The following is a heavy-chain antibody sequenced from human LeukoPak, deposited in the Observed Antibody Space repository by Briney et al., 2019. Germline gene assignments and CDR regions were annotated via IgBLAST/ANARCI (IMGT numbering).Heavy chain of an antibody. V-gene: IGHV3-30*02. CDR1: GFTFSSYG. D-gene: IGHD6-19*01. Sequence: GGSLRLSCAASGFTFSSYGMHWVRQAPGKGMEWVTFIRYDGSKKYYADSVKGRFTISRDNSKSTLYLQMNSLRPEDTAVYYCAKDRSGWYSSPFDYWGQGTLVTVSS. J-gene: IGHJ4*02. CDR2: IRYDGSKK. CDR3: AKDRSGWYSSPFDY.